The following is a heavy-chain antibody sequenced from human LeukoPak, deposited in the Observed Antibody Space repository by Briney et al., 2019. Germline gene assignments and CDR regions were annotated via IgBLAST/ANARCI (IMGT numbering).Heavy chain of an antibody. V-gene: IGHV4-34*01. J-gene: IGHJ5*02. CDR3: ARDHEEAIVVVPWGWFDP. Sequence: LETLSLTCAVYGGSFSGYYWSWIRQPPGKGLEWIGEINHSGSTNYNPSLKSRVTISVDTSKNQFSLKLSSVTAADTAVYYCARDHEEAIVVVPWGWFDPWGQGTLVTVSS. CDR1: GGSFSGYY. D-gene: IGHD3-22*01. CDR2: INHSGST.